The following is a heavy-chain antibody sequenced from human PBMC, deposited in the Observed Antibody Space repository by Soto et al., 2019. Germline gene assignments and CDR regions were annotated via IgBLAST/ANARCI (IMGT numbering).Heavy chain of an antibody. CDR2: IYYSGST. J-gene: IGHJ5*02. V-gene: IGHV4-59*11. D-gene: IGHD3-10*01. CDR1: GDSINSHY. Sequence: QEQLQESGPGLVRPSETLSLTCGVSGDSINSHYWSWIRQPPGKGLEWIGFIYYSGSTKYNPSLESRVTISVDTSKNQFSLNLSSVTTADTAVYYCARESAGSGKNNWFDPWGQGTLVTVSS. CDR3: ARESAGSGKNNWFDP.